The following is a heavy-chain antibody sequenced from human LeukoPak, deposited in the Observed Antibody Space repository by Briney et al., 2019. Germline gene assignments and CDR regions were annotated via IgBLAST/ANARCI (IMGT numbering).Heavy chain of an antibody. CDR2: IKQDGREK. D-gene: IGHD2-2*01. J-gene: IGHJ4*02. Sequence: GGSLRLSCAASGFTFSGFWMSWVRQAPGEGLEGVANIKQDGREKYYVDSVKGRFTISRDNAKNSLYLQMNSLRAEDTAVYYCARASTSCFDYWGQGTLVTVSS. V-gene: IGHV3-7*01. CDR1: GFTFSGFW. CDR3: ARASTSCFDY.